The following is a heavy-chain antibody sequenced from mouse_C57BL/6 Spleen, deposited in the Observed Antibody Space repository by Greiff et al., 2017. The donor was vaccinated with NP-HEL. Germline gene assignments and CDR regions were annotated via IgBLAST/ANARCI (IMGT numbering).Heavy chain of an antibody. J-gene: IGHJ1*03. D-gene: IGHD1-1*01. CDR3: ARHGSIATVVALYWYFDV. V-gene: IGHV5-6*01. Sequence: EVKLVESGGDLVKPGGSLKLSCAASGFTFSSYGMSWVRQTPDKRLEWVATISSGGSYTYYPDSLKGRFTISRDNAKNTLYLQMSSLKSEDTAMYYCARHGSIATVVALYWYFDVWGTGTTVTVSS. CDR1: GFTFSSYG. CDR2: ISSGGSYT.